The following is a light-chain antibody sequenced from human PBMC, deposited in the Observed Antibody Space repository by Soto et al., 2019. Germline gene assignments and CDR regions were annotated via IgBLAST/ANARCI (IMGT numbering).Light chain of an antibody. CDR2: EHT. V-gene: IGLV3-1*01. J-gene: IGLJ2*01. CDR1: TLGSKS. Sequence: SYELTQPPSVSVSPGQTANITCSGNTLGSKSVFWYQQKAVQSPMVVIYEHTQRPSGIPERFSGSNSGKTATLTISGTQAMDEADFYCQAWDSGTVVFGGGTKLTVL. CDR3: QAWDSGTVV.